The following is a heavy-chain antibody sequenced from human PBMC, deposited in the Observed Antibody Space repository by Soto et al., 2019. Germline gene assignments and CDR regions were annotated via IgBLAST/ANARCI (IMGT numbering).Heavy chain of an antibody. CDR2: VDPEEGET. J-gene: IGHJ5*02. Sequence: ASVKVSCKVVGFTFTDYYIHWVQQAPGQGLEWLGFVDPEEGETMFSERFQGRVSITADTATDTSYIELSNLRSEDTAVYYCAMTRTGRTNRLEPWGQGTLVTVSS. CDR1: GFTFTDYY. V-gene: IGHV1-69-2*01. CDR3: AMTRTGRTNRLEP. D-gene: IGHD2-8*02.